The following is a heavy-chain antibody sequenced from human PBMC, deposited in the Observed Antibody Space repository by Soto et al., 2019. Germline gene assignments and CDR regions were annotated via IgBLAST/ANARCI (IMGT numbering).Heavy chain of an antibody. CDR1: GYMFTNYW. V-gene: IGHV5-51*01. Sequence: GESLKISCQGSGYMFTNYWIGWVRQMPGKGLEWMGIIYPGDSHAIYSPSFQGQVTMSADKSISTAYLQWSSLKASDTAMYYCARPYSGGPNDPFDVWGQGTMVTVSS. J-gene: IGHJ3*01. D-gene: IGHD1-26*01. CDR3: ARPYSGGPNDPFDV. CDR2: IYPGDSHA.